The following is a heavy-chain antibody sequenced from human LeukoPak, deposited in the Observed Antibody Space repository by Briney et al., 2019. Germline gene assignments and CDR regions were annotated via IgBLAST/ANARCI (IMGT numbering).Heavy chain of an antibody. J-gene: IGHJ4*02. CDR3: ARDWAPGGNSVDY. V-gene: IGHV4-39*07. CDR1: GGSISSSSYY. CDR2: IYYSGST. Sequence: SETLSLTCTVSGGSISSSSYYWGWIRQPPGKGLEWIGSIYYSGSTYYKPSLKSRVTISVDTSKNQFSLKLRSVTAADTAVYYCARDWAPGGNSVDYWGQGTLVTVSS. D-gene: IGHD4-23*01.